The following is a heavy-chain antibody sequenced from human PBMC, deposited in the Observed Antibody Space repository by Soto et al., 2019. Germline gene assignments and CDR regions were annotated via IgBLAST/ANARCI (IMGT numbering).Heavy chain of an antibody. CDR2: IWYDGSNK. Sequence: QVQLVESGGGVVQPGRSLRLSCAASGFTFSSDGMHWVRQAPGKGLEWVAVIWYDGSNKYYADSVKGRFTISRDNSKNTLYLQMHSLRAEDTAVYYCARDTARDRVRIYFGMDVWGQGTTVTVSS. CDR3: ARDTARDRVRIYFGMDV. J-gene: IGHJ6*02. V-gene: IGHV3-33*01. CDR1: GFTFSSDG. D-gene: IGHD3-10*01.